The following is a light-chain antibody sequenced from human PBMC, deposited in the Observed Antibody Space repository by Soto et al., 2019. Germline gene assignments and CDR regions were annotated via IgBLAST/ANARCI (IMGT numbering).Light chain of an antibody. Sequence: DIQMAHSPSSLSASLGDRVTITCQASQNINNYLNLYLQKPGRAPKLLIYDASNLEAGVPSRFRGSGSGTDFTFTISRLQPEDIATYYCQQYENLPTFGQGTRLEIK. CDR3: QQYENLPT. CDR2: DAS. J-gene: IGKJ5*01. CDR1: QNINNY. V-gene: IGKV1-33*01.